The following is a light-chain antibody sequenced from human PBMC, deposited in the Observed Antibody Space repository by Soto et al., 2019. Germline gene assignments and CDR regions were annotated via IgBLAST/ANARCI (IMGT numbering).Light chain of an antibody. CDR3: AAWDDSLNAL. J-gene: IGLJ2*01. CDR1: TSDIGNNA. V-gene: IGLV1-44*01. Sequence: QPVLTQPPSASGTPGQRVTISCSGSTSDIGNNAVNWYQQLPGTAPQLLIYSNNQRPSGVPDRFSGSKSGTSASLAISGLQSEDEADYYCAAWDDSLNALFGGGTKLTVL. CDR2: SNN.